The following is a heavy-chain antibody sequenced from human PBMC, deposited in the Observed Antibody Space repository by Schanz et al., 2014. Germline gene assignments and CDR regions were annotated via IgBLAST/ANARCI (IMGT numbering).Heavy chain of an antibody. CDR3: ARDGSGYAYPLNSCPMDV. CDR1: GGTLDTYK. Sequence: QDQLLQSGAAVKKPGSSVRVSCKASGGTLDTYKIAWVRQVPGQGLEWMGRIIPFLAVSNYAQDFQGRVTFTADRATSTVHMDQRSLRSEDTGLYDSARDGSGYAYPLNSCPMDVCGQGTTVSV. J-gene: IGHJ6*02. D-gene: IGHD3-3*01. CDR2: IIPFLAVS. V-gene: IGHV1-69*08.